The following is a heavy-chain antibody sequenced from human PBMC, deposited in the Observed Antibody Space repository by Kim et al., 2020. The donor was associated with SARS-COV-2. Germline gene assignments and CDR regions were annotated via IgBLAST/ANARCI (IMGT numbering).Heavy chain of an antibody. D-gene: IGHD3-3*01. Sequence: GGSLRLSCATSGFTFSRYALHWVRQAPGRGLEWVAVISSDGTIPHYVDSVEGRFTISRDNSKKTIFLQMNSLTPDDTAVYYCARRDFWSTYPFDYWGHGTLVPVSS. V-gene: IGHV3-30-3*01. CDR1: GFTFSRYA. J-gene: IGHJ4*01. CDR3: ARRDFWSTYPFDY. CDR2: ISSDGTIP.